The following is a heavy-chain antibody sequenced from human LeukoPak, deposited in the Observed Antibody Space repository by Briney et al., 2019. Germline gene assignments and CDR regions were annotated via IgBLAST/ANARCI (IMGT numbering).Heavy chain of an antibody. CDR2: IYYSGRT. CDR3: ARGGPHAFDI. J-gene: IGHJ3*02. V-gene: IGHV4-59*01. Sequence: SETLSLTCAVYGGSFTGYHWSWIRQPPGKGLEWIGYIYYSGRTNYNPSLKSRVTISEDTSKNQFSLKLSNVTAADTAVYYCARGGPHAFDIWGQGTMVTVSS. CDR1: GGSFTGYH.